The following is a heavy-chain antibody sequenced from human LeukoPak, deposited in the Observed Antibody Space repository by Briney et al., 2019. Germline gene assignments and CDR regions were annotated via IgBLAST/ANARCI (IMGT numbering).Heavy chain of an antibody. J-gene: IGHJ4*02. CDR3: ARVCTNTRCYGFLDY. CDR2: MYSSGST. CDR1: GGSISSYY. D-gene: IGHD2-2*01. Sequence: KPSETLSLTCTVSGGSISSYYWSWIRQPAGKGLEWIGRMYSSGSTNYNPSLKSRVTMSVDTSKNQFSLKLSSVAAADTAVYYCARVCTNTRCYGFLDYWGQGTLVTVSS. V-gene: IGHV4-4*07.